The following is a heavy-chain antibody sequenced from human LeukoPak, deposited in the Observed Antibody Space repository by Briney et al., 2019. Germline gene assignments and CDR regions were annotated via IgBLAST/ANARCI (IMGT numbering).Heavy chain of an antibody. CDR2: VDPEDGET. J-gene: IGHJ4*02. D-gene: IGHD5-12*01. CDR3: VTDSEDIVATLDRDY. Sequence: ASVKVSCKVSGYTFTDYYMHWVQQAPGKGLEWMGLVDPEDGETIYAEKFQGRVTVTADTSTDTAYMELSSLRSEDTAVYYCVTDSEDIVATLDRDYLGEGTLVTVSS. V-gene: IGHV1-69-2*01. CDR1: GYTFTDYY.